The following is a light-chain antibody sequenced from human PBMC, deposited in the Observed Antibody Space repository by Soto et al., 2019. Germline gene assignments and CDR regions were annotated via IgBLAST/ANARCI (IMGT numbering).Light chain of an antibody. Sequence: QSALTQPASVSGSPGQSITISCTGTSIEVGGYDYVSWYQQHPGKAPKLIIYEVSNRPSGVSNRFSGSKSGNTASLTISGLQAEDEADYYCSSYTSSSTPYVFGTGTKVTVL. CDR1: SIEVGGYDY. CDR3: SSYTSSSTPYV. CDR2: EVS. V-gene: IGLV2-14*01. J-gene: IGLJ1*01.